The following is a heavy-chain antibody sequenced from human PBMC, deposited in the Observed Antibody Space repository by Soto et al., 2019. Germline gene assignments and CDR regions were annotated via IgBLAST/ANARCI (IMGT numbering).Heavy chain of an antibody. CDR1: GFTFSTYW. V-gene: IGHV3-7*03. CDR2: IKQDGREK. Sequence: PGGSLRLSCAASGFTFSTYWMSWVRQAPGKGLEWVAHIKQDGREKYYVDSVKGRFTISRDNAKNSLYLQMNSLRAEDTAVYYCARGGRRSGSYADAFDIWGQGTMVTVSS. J-gene: IGHJ3*02. CDR3: ARGGRRSGSYADAFDI. D-gene: IGHD1-26*01.